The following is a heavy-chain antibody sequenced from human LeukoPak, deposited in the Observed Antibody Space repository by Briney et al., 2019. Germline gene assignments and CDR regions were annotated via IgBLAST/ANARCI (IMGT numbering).Heavy chain of an antibody. Sequence: ASVKVSCKTSGYTFTHYAMNWVRQAPGQGLQWMGWINTNTGIPTYARAFRGRFVFSMDTSVGAAYLQIDSLMPEDTAAYYCARGGYCTSATCNFFDFWGQGTPVTVSS. J-gene: IGHJ4*02. CDR3: ARGGYCTSATCNFFDF. V-gene: IGHV7-4-1*01. CDR2: INTNTGIP. CDR1: GYTFTHYA. D-gene: IGHD2-8*01.